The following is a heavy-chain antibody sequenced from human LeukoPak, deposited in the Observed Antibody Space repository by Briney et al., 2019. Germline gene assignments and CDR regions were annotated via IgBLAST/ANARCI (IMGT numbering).Heavy chain of an antibody. CDR1: GFTFSSYS. CDR3: ARALWSGYYAIYWGAFDI. V-gene: IGHV3-48*01. Sequence: GGSLRLSCAASGFTFSSYSMNWVRQAPGKGLEWVSYISSSSSTIYYVDSVKGRFTISRDNAKNSLYLQMNSLRAEDTALYYCARALWSGYYAIYWGAFDIWGQGTMVTVSS. D-gene: IGHD3-3*01. CDR2: ISSSSSTI. J-gene: IGHJ3*02.